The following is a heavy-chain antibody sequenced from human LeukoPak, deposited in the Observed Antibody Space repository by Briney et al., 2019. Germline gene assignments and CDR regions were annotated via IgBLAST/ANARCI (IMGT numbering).Heavy chain of an antibody. V-gene: IGHV3-23*01. CDR1: GFTFSSYA. J-gene: IGHJ4*02. D-gene: IGHD3-9*01. Sequence: PGGSLRLSCAASGFTFSSYAMSWVRQAPGKGLEWVSAISGSGGSTYYADSVKGRFTISRDNSKNTLYLRMNSLRAEDTAVYYCAKDLSVGGYFDWYDYWGQGTLVTVSS. CDR3: AKDLSVGGYFDWYDY. CDR2: ISGSGGST.